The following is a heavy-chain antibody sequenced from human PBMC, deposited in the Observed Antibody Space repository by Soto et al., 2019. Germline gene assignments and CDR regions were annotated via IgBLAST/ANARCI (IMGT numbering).Heavy chain of an antibody. CDR1: GYTFTSYD. Sequence: QVQLVQSGAEVKKPGASMKVSCKASGYTFTSYDINWVRQATGQGLEWMGWMNPNSGNTGYAQKFXGXVXMPXNTSISTAYMERSSLRSEDTAVYYCARERPYFGDYWGQGTLVTVSS. D-gene: IGHD3-9*01. J-gene: IGHJ4*02. CDR2: MNPNSGNT. V-gene: IGHV1-8*01. CDR3: ARERPYFGDY.